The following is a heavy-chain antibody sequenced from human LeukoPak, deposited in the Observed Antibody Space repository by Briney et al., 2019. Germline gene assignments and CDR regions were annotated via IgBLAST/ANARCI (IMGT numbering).Heavy chain of an antibody. Sequence: ASVKVSCKASGYTFTSYGISWVRQAPGQGLEWMGWISTYNGNTNYAQKFQGRVTMTRDTSISTAYMELSRLRSDDTAVYYCARFASSGYYAFDIWGQGTMVTVSS. CDR2: ISTYNGNT. CDR3: ARFASSGYYAFDI. J-gene: IGHJ3*02. CDR1: GYTFTSYG. V-gene: IGHV1-18*01. D-gene: IGHD3-3*01.